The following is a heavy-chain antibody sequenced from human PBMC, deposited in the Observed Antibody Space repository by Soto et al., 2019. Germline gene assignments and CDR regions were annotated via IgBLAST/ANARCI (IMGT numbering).Heavy chain of an antibody. D-gene: IGHD3-10*01. J-gene: IGHJ4*02. CDR3: ASLWFGELLYFPD. CDR1: GGSISSGGYS. Sequence: PSETLSLTCAVFGGSISSGGYSWSWIRQPPGKGLEWIGYIYYSGSTNYNPSLKSRVTISVDTSKNQFSLKLSSVTAADTAVYYCASLWFGELLYFPDWGQGTLVTVS. V-gene: IGHV4-61*08. CDR2: IYYSGST.